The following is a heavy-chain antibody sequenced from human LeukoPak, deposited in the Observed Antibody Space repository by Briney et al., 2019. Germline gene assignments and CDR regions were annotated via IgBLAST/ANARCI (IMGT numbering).Heavy chain of an antibody. Sequence: PGGSLRLSCAGSGFTFGNYDMSWFRQSPGKGLEWVSLIKTNGGTTYYADSVKGRFSISRDNSKNTLFVQMNSLRAEDTAVYYCARGHGLDWGQGTLVTVPS. V-gene: IGHV3-23*01. CDR3: ARGHGLD. J-gene: IGHJ4*02. D-gene: IGHD3/OR15-3a*01. CDR2: IKTNGGTT. CDR1: GFTFGNYD.